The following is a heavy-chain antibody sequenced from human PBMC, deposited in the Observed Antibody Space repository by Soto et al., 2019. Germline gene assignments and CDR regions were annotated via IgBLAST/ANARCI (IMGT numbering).Heavy chain of an antibody. CDR1: GGSFSGYY. Sequence: SETLSLTCAVYGGSFSGYYWSWIRQPPGKGLEWIGEINHSGSTNYNPSLKSRVTISVDTSKNQFSLKLSSVTAADTAVYYCARVSGLWFQTSYNGMDARGQGTTVTV. CDR3: ARVSGLWFQTSYNGMDA. V-gene: IGHV4-34*01. CDR2: INHSGST. D-gene: IGHD2-21*01. J-gene: IGHJ6*02.